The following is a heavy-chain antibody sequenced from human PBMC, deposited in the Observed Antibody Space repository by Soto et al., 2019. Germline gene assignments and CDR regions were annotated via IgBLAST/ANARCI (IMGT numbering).Heavy chain of an antibody. V-gene: IGHV1-18*01. CDR1: GYIFVNYG. CDR3: VMVDNYVTPTPQDV. J-gene: IGHJ6*02. D-gene: IGHD3-16*01. Sequence: QVQLVQSGDEVKKPGASVKVSCKASGYIFVNYGIAWVRQAPGQGLEWMGWISPYTGNTHSASKVQGRLNMTTDTSTSTAYMDQGSLTSDDTAVYYCVMVDNYVTPTPQDVWGQGTTVTVSS. CDR2: ISPYTGNT.